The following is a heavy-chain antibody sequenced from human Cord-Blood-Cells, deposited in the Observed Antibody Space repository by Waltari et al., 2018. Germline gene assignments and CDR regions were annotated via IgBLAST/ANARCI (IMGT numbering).Heavy chain of an antibody. V-gene: IGHV6-1*01. CDR3: ARDHCSSTSCYNYWYFDL. CDR2: TYYRSKWYN. Sequence: QVQLQQSGPGLVKPSQTLSLTFAISGDSVSTHIPAWNWFRPYPSIGHEWLGRTYYRSKWYNDYAVSVKSRITINPDTSKNQFSLQLNSVTPEDTAVYYCARDHCSSTSCYNYWYFDLWGRGTLVTVSS. D-gene: IGHD2-2*02. J-gene: IGHJ2*01. CDR1: GDSVSTHIPA.